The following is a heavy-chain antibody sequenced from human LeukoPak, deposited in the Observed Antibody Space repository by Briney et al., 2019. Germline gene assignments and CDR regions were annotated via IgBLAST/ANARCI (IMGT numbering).Heavy chain of an antibody. D-gene: IGHD6-19*01. CDR3: ARRVWAVAGTFYYYYYMDV. J-gene: IGHJ6*03. Sequence: ASVKVSCKASGYTFTGYYMHWVRQAPGQGLEWMGWINTNTGNPTYAQGFTGRFVFSLDTSVSTAYLQISSLKAEDTAVYYCARRVWAVAGTFYYYYYMDVWGKGTTVTVSS. V-gene: IGHV7-4-1*02. CDR2: INTNTGNP. CDR1: GYTFTGYY.